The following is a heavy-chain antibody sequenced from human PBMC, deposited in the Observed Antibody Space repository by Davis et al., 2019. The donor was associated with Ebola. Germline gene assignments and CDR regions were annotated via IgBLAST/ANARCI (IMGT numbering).Heavy chain of an antibody. CDR1: GYTFTSYD. V-gene: IGHV1-8*01. D-gene: IGHD6-6*01. Sequence: AASVKVSCKASGYTFTSYDINWVRQATGQGLEWMGWMNPNSGNTGYAQKFQGRVSMTRNTSISTAYMELSSLRSEDTAVYYCARIPSTSSLLDYWGQGTLVTVSS. CDR3: ARIPSTSSLLDY. J-gene: IGHJ4*02. CDR2: MNPNSGNT.